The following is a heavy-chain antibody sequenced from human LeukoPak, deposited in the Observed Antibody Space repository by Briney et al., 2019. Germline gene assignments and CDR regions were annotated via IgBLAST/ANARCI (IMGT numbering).Heavy chain of an antibody. D-gene: IGHD2-15*01. J-gene: IGHJ4*02. V-gene: IGHV4-34*01. CDR1: GGSFSGYY. CDR3: ARGLYCSGGSCTYYFDY. CDR2: INHSGST. Sequence: PSETLSLTCAVYGGSFSGYYWSWIRQPPGKGLEWIGEINHSGSTNYNPSLKSRVTISVDTSKNQFSLKLSSVTAADTAVYYCARGLYCSGGSCTYYFDYWGQGTLVTVSS.